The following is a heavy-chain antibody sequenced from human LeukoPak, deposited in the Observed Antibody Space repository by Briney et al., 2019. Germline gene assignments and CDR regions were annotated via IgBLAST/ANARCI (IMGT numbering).Heavy chain of an antibody. Sequence: KDGESLKISCKGSGYSFTSYWIGWVRQMPGKGLEWMGIIYPGDSDTRYSPSFQGQVTISADKSISTAYLQWSSLKASDTAMYHCARPEGSYGRAHAFDIWGQGTMVTVSS. CDR3: ARPEGSYGRAHAFDI. CDR2: IYPGDSDT. J-gene: IGHJ3*02. V-gene: IGHV5-51*01. CDR1: GYSFTSYW. D-gene: IGHD3-16*01.